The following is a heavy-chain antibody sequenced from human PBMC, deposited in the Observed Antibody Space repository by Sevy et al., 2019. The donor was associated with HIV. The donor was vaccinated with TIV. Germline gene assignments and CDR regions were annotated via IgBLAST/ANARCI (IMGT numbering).Heavy chain of an antibody. CDR3: ARRNDFDI. Sequence: SQTLSLTCTVSGGSINSDHWNWIRQPPGKGLGWIGYVYYTGGTNYNPSLKNRVTISVDRTKTQFSLKLTSVTAADTAVYYCARRNDFDIWGQGTMVTVSS. CDR1: GGSINSDH. CDR2: VYYTGGT. J-gene: IGHJ3*02. V-gene: IGHV4-59*12.